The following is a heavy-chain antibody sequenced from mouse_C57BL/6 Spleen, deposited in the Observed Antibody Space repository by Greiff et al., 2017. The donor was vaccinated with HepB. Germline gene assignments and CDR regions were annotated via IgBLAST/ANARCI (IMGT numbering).Heavy chain of an antibody. V-gene: IGHV1-74*01. CDR1: GYTFTSYW. Sequence: QVQLQQPGAELVKPGASVKVSCKASGYTFTSYWMHWVKQRPGQGLEWIGRIHPSDSDTNYNQKFKGKATLTVDKSSSTAYMQLSSLTSEDSAVYYCAISNYYGSSYVGDYFDYGGQGTTLTVSS. CDR3: AISNYYGSSYVGDYFDY. J-gene: IGHJ2*01. D-gene: IGHD1-1*01. CDR2: IHPSDSDT.